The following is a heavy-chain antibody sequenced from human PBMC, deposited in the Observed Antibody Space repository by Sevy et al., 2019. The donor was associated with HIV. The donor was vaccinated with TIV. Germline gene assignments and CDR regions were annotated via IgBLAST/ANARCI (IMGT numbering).Heavy chain of an antibody. D-gene: IGHD1-26*01. V-gene: IGHV3-30*14. CDR2: ISYDGSRK. CDR3: ARDLALSGSYSWLAY. CDR1: GFTFSSYT. J-gene: IGHJ4*02. Sequence: GTLRLSCAASGFTFSSYTMHWVRQAPGKGLEWVAFISYDGSRKYYADSVKGRFTISRDNSKNTLYLQMNNLRAEDTAVFYCARDLALSGSYSWLAYWGQGTLVTVSS.